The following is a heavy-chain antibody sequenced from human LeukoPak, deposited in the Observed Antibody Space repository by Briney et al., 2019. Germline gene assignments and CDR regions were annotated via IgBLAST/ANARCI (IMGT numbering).Heavy chain of an antibody. Sequence: SETLSLTCTVSGGSISSSSYYWGWIRQLPGRGLEWIGIIYYSGSTYYNPSLKSRVTISVDTSKNQFSLKLSSVTAADTAVYYCARVPTVTFFDYWGQGTLVTVSS. J-gene: IGHJ4*02. CDR3: ARVPTVTFFDY. CDR1: GGSISSSSYY. D-gene: IGHD4-17*01. V-gene: IGHV4-39*07. CDR2: IYYSGST.